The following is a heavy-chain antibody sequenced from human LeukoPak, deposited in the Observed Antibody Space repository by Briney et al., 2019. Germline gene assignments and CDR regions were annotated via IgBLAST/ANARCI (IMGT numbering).Heavy chain of an antibody. CDR1: GFTFSSYS. J-gene: IGHJ3*02. Sequence: GGSLRLSCAASGFTFSSYSMNWVRQAPGKGLEWVSYISSSSSTIYYADSVKGRFTISRDNAKNSLYLQMNSLRAGDTAVYYCARGQLSSRYYDSSGTDAFDIWGQGTMVTVSS. CDR2: ISSSSSTI. V-gene: IGHV3-48*01. D-gene: IGHD3-22*01. CDR3: ARGQLSSRYYDSSGTDAFDI.